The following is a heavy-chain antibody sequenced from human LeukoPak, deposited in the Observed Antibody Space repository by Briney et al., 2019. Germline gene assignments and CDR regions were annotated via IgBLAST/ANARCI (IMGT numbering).Heavy chain of an antibody. Sequence: SETLSLTCTVSGGSISSNNYYWGWIRQPPRKGLEWIETINYSGDTYYNPSLKSRVTISVDSSKIQFSLKLSSVTAADTAVYYCVRLQAVTGNFDSWGQGALVTVSS. J-gene: IGHJ4*02. D-gene: IGHD1-20*01. CDR1: GGSISSNNYY. CDR2: INYSGDT. CDR3: VRLQAVTGNFDS. V-gene: IGHV4-39*07.